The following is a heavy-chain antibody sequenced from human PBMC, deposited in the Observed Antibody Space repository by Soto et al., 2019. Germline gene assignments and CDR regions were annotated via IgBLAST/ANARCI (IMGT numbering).Heavy chain of an antibody. CDR1: GYTFTSYA. D-gene: IGHD3-22*01. CDR2: INAGNGNT. CDR3: ARDADFRDSSGYYPLDY. V-gene: IGHV1-3*01. Sequence: VASVKVSCKASGYTFTSYAMHWVRQAPGQRLEWMGWINAGNGNTKYSQKFQGRVTITRDTSASTAYMELSSLRSEDTAVYYCARDADFRDSSGYYPLDYWGQGTLVTVSS. J-gene: IGHJ4*02.